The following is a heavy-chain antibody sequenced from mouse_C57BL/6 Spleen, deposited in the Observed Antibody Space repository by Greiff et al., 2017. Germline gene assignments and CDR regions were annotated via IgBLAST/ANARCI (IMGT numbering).Heavy chain of an antibody. CDR3: VSIYYDYEDAMDY. CDR2: IYPGDGDT. J-gene: IGHJ4*01. Sequence: VQLQQSGPELVKPGASVKISCKASGYAFSSSWMNWVKQRPGKGLEWIGRIYPGDGDTNYNGKFKGKATLTADKSSSTAYMQLSSLTSEDSAVYCCVSIYYDYEDAMDYWGQGTSVTVSS. D-gene: IGHD2-4*01. CDR1: GYAFSSSW. V-gene: IGHV1-82*01.